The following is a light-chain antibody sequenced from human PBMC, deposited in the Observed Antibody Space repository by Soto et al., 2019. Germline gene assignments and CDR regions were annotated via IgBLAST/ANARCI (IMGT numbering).Light chain of an antibody. CDR1: ERLSSGY. J-gene: IGKJ5*01. Sequence: EIVLTQSPGTLDLSPWERATLSCRASERLSSGYLAWYQQRPGQPPRLLIYGAFNRATGIPDRFSGSGSGTDFTLIINRLEPEDVAIYYCQQYGGSPRSTFGQGTRLEIK. CDR3: QQYGGSPRST. CDR2: GAF. V-gene: IGKV3-20*01.